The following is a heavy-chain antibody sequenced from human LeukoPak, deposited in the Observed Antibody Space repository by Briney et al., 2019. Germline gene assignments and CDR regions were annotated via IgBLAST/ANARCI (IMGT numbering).Heavy chain of an antibody. J-gene: IGHJ4*02. CDR2: ISGGGGST. V-gene: IGHV3-23*01. D-gene: IGHD3-16*02. CDR3: AKDMHDYVWGSYRYTVGY. CDR1: GFAFSSYA. Sequence: GGSLRLSCAASGFAFSSYAMSWVRQAPGKGLEWVSAISGGGGSTYYADSVKGRFTISRDNSKNTLYLQMNSLRAEDTAVYYCAKDMHDYVWGSYRYTVGYWGQGTLVTVSS.